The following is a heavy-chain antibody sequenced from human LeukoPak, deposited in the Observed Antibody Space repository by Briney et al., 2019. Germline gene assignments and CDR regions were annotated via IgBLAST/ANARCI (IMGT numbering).Heavy chain of an antibody. D-gene: IGHD6-19*01. J-gene: IGHJ4*02. CDR1: GYTFTSYD. Sequence: GSVKVSCKASGYTFTSYDINWVRQATGQGLEWMGWMNPNSGNTGYAQKFQGRVTMTRNTSISTAYMELSSLRSEDTAVYYCARAGFGIAVAAPDYWGQGTLVTVSS. CDR3: ARAGFGIAVAAPDY. V-gene: IGHV1-8*01. CDR2: MNPNSGNT.